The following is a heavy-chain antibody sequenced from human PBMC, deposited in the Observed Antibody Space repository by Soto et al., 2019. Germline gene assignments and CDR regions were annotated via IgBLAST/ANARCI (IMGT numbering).Heavy chain of an antibody. V-gene: IGHV1-69*06. CDR2: IIPIFGTA. CDR1: GGTFSSYA. J-gene: IGHJ4*02. Sequence: GASVKVSCKASGGTFSSYAISWVRQAPGQGLEWMGGIIPIFGTANYAQKFQGRVTITADKSTSTAYMELSSLRSEDTAVYYCARGASATRVVPAAITSPFDYWGQGTLVTVS. CDR3: ARGASATRVVPAAITSPFDY. D-gene: IGHD2-2*02.